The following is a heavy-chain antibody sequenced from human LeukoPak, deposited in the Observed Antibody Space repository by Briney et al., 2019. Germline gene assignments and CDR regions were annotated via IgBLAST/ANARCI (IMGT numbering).Heavy chain of an antibody. CDR1: GGTLSSFT. Sequence: ASVKVSCKASGGTLSSFTISWVRQAPGQGLEWMGGIIPIFGTANYAQKFQGRVTITADESTRTAYMELSSLRSEDTAVYYCARVTSGSYARCFDYWGQGTLVTVSS. V-gene: IGHV1-69*13. CDR2: IIPIFGTA. J-gene: IGHJ4*02. D-gene: IGHD1-26*01. CDR3: ARVTSGSYARCFDY.